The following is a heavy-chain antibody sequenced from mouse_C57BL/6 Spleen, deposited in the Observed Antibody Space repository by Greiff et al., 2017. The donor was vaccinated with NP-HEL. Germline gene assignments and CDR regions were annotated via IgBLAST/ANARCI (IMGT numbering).Heavy chain of an antibody. Sequence: VQLVESGAELARPGASVKLSCKASGYTFTSYGISWVKQRTGQGLEWIGEIYPRSGNTYYNEKFKGKATLTADKSSSTAYMELRSLTSEDSAIYFCARKDYGSSHYFDYWGQGTTLTVSS. V-gene: IGHV1-81*01. CDR3: ARKDYGSSHYFDY. CDR2: IYPRSGNT. D-gene: IGHD1-1*01. CDR1: GYTFTSYG. J-gene: IGHJ2*01.